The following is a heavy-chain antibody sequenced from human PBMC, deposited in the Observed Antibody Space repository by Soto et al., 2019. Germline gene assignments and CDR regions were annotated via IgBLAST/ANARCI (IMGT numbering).Heavy chain of an antibody. CDR2: IYHSGST. J-gene: IGHJ6*02. CDR3: ATRTSGYWNYGMDV. D-gene: IGHD2-8*02. Sequence: SETLSLTCAVSGYSISSGYYWGWIRQPPGKGLEWIGSIYHSGSTYYNPSLKSRVTISVDTSKNQFSLKLSSVTAADTAVYYCATRTSGYWNYGMDVWGQRTTVT. V-gene: IGHV4-38-2*01. CDR1: GYSISSGYY.